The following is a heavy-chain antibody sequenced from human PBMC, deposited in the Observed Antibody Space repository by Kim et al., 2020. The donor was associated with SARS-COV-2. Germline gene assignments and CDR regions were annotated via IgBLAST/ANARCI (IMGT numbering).Heavy chain of an antibody. V-gene: IGHV4-59*08. D-gene: IGHD6-19*01. CDR1: GGSISSYY. CDR2: IYYSGST. Sequence: SETLSLTCTVSGGSISSYYWSWIRQPPGKGLEWIGDIYYSGSTNYNPSLKSRVTISVDTSKNQFSLKLSSVTAADTAVYYCARHSSGWFSKTFDYWGQGTLVTVSS. CDR3: ARHSSGWFSKTFDY. J-gene: IGHJ4*02.